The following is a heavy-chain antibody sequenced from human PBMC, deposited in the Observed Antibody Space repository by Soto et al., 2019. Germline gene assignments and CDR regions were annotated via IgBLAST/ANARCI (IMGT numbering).Heavy chain of an antibody. Sequence: SETLSLTCTVSGGSVSSGSYYWSWIRQPPGKGLEWIGYIYYSGSTNYNPSLKSRVTISVDTSKNQFSLKLRSVTAADTAVYYCARDPYYYDSSGYYYLDYWGQGTLVTVSS. CDR3: ARDPYYYDSSGYYYLDY. CDR1: GGSVSSGSYY. D-gene: IGHD3-22*01. J-gene: IGHJ4*02. V-gene: IGHV4-61*01. CDR2: IYYSGST.